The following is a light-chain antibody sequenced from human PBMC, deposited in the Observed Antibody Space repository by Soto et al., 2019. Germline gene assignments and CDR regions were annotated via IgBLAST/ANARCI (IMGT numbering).Light chain of an antibody. V-gene: IGKV3-11*01. CDR1: QSVSSY. J-gene: IGKJ1*01. Sequence: EIVLTRSPGTLSLSPGERATLSCRASQSVSSYLAWYQQKPGQAPRLLIYDASNRATGIPARFSGSGSGTNFTLTISSLQPEDFATYSCQQYNSYSWTFGQGTKVDIK. CDR3: QQYNSYSWT. CDR2: DAS.